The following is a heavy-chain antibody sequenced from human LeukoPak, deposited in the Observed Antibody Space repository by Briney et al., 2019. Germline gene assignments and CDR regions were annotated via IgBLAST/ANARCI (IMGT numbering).Heavy chain of an antibody. CDR2: IRGSGGST. CDR3: AKKIHCGDYDYYYGMDV. V-gene: IGHV3-23*01. J-gene: IGHJ6*02. Sequence: GGSLRLSCAASGFTFSTYAMTWVRHAPGKGLEWVSGIRGSGGSTYYADSVKGRFTISRDISKNTLYLQMNSLRAEDTALYYRAKKIHCGDYDYYYGMDVWGQGTTVTVSS. D-gene: IGHD4-17*01. CDR1: GFTFSTYA.